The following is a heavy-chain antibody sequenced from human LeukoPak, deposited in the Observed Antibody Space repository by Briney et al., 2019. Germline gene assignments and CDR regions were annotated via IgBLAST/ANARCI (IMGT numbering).Heavy chain of an antibody. D-gene: IGHD3-3*01. Sequence: GGSLRLSCAASGFTFSSYGMHWVRQAPGKGLEWVAFIRYDGSNKYYADSVKGRFTISRDNSKNTLYLQMNSLRAEDTAVYYCARDIWSGYPNWFDPWGQGTLVTVSS. V-gene: IGHV3-30*02. CDR2: IRYDGSNK. CDR1: GFTFSSYG. J-gene: IGHJ5*02. CDR3: ARDIWSGYPNWFDP.